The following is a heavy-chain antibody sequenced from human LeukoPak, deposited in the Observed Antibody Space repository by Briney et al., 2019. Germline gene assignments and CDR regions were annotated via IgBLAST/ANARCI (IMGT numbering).Heavy chain of an antibody. CDR3: VSHSDTLTSYSFDY. Sequence: PGGSLRLSCAASGFIVSSSYMSWVRQAPGKGLEWVSIIHSGGNTYYADSVKGRFTISRDNSKNTMSLRMSSLRAEDAAVYYCVSHSDTLTSYSFDYWGQGTLVTVSS. CDR2: IHSGGNT. D-gene: IGHD3-9*01. CDR1: GFIVSSSY. J-gene: IGHJ4*02. V-gene: IGHV3-53*01.